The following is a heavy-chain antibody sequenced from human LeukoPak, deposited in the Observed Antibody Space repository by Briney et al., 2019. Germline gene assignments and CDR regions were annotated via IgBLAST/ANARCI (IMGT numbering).Heavy chain of an antibody. CDR2: ISSNGGST. V-gene: IGHV3-64*04. Sequence: PGGSLRLSCSASGFTFSSYAMHWVRQAPGRGLEYVSAISSNGGSTYYADSVKGRFTISRDNSKNTLYLQMNSLRAEDTAVYYCAREGYDILTGYYLPRLNWFDPWGQGTLVTVSS. CDR3: AREGYDILTGYYLPRLNWFDP. J-gene: IGHJ5*02. D-gene: IGHD3-9*01. CDR1: GFTFSSYA.